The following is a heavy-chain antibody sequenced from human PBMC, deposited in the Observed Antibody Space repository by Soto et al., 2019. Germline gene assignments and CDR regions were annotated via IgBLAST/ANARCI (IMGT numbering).Heavy chain of an antibody. Sequence: ASVKVSCKASGGTFSSYAISWVRQAPGQGLEWMGGIIPIFGTANYAQKFQGRVTITADESTSTAYMELSSLRSEDTAVYYCARDWYYYDSIGYYKMTNWFDPWGQGTLVTVSS. J-gene: IGHJ5*02. V-gene: IGHV1-69*13. D-gene: IGHD3-22*01. CDR1: GGTFSSYA. CDR2: IIPIFGTA. CDR3: ARDWYYYDSIGYYKMTNWFDP.